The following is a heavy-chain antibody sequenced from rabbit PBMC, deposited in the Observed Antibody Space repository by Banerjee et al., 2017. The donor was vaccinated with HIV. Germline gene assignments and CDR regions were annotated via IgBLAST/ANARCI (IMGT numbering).Heavy chain of an antibody. V-gene: IGHV1S45*01. Sequence: QEQLEESGGGLFQPGGSLALTCKASGFSFSSSYWICWVRQAPGKGLEWVACIYSGSSGSTYYASWAKGRFTISKTSSTTVTLQMTSLTAADTATYFCARDLAGVIGWNFGLWGQGTLVTVS. D-gene: IGHD4-1*01. CDR3: ARDLAGVIGWNFGL. CDR1: GFSFSSSYW. CDR2: IYSGSSGST. J-gene: IGHJ4*01.